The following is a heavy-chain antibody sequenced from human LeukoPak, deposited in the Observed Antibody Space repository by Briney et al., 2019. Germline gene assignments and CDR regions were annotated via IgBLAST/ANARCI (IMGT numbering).Heavy chain of an antibody. J-gene: IGHJ4*02. CDR1: GFTFSSYS. CDR2: ISSSSSYI. CDR3: AREQSRTGDLGY. D-gene: IGHD7-27*01. V-gene: IGHV3-21*01. Sequence: GGSLRLSCAASGFTFSSYSMNWVRQAPGKGLEWVSSISSSSSYIYYADSVKGRFTTSRDNAKNSLYLQMNSLRAEDTAVYYCAREQSRTGDLGYWGQGTLVTVSS.